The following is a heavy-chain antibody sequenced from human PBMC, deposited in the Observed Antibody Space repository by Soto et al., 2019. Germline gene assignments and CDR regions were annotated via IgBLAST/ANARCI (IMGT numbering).Heavy chain of an antibody. D-gene: IGHD2-2*01. Sequence: ASLKVSCKASGYTFSSYGITWVRQAPGQGLEWMGWISAYNGNTNYTQKFQGRVTLTTDTSTRTAYMELRSLRSDDTAVYYCARDCSSTNCHGVESLGQGTLVSVSS. V-gene: IGHV1-18*01. CDR3: ARDCSSTNCHGVES. CDR1: GYTFSSYG. J-gene: IGHJ4*02. CDR2: ISAYNGNT.